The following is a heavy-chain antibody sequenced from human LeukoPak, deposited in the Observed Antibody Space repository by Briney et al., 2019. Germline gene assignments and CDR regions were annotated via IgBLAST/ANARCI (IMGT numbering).Heavy chain of an antibody. V-gene: IGHV4-30-2*01. CDR3: ARERDYGYCDY. J-gene: IGHJ4*02. CDR1: GGSISSGGYS. D-gene: IGHD4-17*01. Sequence: SETLSLTCAVSGGSISSGGYSWSWLRQPPGTGLEWIGFMFHTGSTHYSPSLQSRVTISVDRSKNQFSLRLSSVTAADTAVYYCARERDYGYCDYWGQGTLVTVSS. CDR2: MFHTGST.